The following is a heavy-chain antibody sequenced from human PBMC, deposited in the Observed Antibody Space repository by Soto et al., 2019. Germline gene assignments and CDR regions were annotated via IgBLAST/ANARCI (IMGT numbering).Heavy chain of an antibody. CDR1: GGSFSGYY. D-gene: IGHD2-15*01. V-gene: IGHV4-34*01. J-gene: IGHJ6*02. Sequence: SETLSLTCAVYGGSFSGYYWSWIRQPPGKGLEWIGEINHSGSTNYNPSLKSRVTISVDTSKNQFSLKLSSVTAADTAVYYCARESREGCSGGSCYFGADHYYYGMDVWGQGTTVTVSS. CDR2: INHSGST. CDR3: ARESREGCSGGSCYFGADHYYYGMDV.